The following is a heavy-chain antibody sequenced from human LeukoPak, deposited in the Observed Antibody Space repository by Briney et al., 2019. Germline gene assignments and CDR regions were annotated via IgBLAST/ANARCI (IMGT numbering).Heavy chain of an antibody. CDR1: GGSLSGYY. Sequence: SETLSLTCAVYGGSLSGYYWSWVRQPPGRGLEWIGEVSQSGSTNYNPSLKSRITMSVDTSKNQFPLQLRSMTAADTAVYFCARATDDEFYLYYGMDVWGQGTTVTVSS. D-gene: IGHD3-16*01. V-gene: IGHV4-34*01. J-gene: IGHJ6*02. CDR2: VSQSGST. CDR3: ARATDDEFYLYYGMDV.